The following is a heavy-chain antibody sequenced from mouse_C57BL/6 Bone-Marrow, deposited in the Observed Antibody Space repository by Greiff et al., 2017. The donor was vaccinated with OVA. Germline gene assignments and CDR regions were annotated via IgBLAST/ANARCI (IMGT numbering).Heavy chain of an antibody. V-gene: IGHV14-4*01. CDR1: GFNIKDDY. CDR2: IDPETGDT. D-gene: IGHD1-1*01. J-gene: IGHJ2*01. Sequence: EVQLQQSGAELVRPGASVKLSCTASGFNIKDDYMHWVKQRPEQGLEWIGWIDPETGDTEYASKFQGKATITADTSSNTAYLQLSSLTSEDTAVYYCTTGRFITTVVGVDYWGQGTTLTVSS. CDR3: TTGRFITTVVGVDY.